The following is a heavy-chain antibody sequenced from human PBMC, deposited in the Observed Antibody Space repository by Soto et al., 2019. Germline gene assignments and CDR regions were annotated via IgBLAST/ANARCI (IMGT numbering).Heavy chain of an antibody. D-gene: IGHD6-19*01. Sequence: GGPPRLSCAAPGFTLSSYGMHWLRQAPGKGLEWLAVISYDESNKYYADSVKGRFTTSRDNSKNTLYLEREGLRAEDTAVYYCAKAEAGPYSSGWYWEDRESGKYGMDVWRQVTTVTVFS. CDR3: AKAEAGPYSSGWYWEDRESGKYGMDV. V-gene: IGHV3-30*18. J-gene: IGHJ6*02. CDR2: ISYDESNK. CDR1: GFTLSSYG.